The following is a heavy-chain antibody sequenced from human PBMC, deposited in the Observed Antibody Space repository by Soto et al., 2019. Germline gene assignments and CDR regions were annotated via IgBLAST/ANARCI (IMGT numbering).Heavy chain of an antibody. CDR1: DGSINNYY. V-gene: IGHV4-59*01. J-gene: IGHJ4*02. CDR2: IYNSGST. Sequence: PSETLSLTCTVSDGSINNYYWSWIRQPPGKGLEWIGYIYNSGSTNYNPSLKSRVTISVDTSKNQFSLKLNSVTAADTAVYYCVRAGSYYAYFDYWGQGTLVTVSS. D-gene: IGHD1-26*01. CDR3: VRAGSYYAYFDY.